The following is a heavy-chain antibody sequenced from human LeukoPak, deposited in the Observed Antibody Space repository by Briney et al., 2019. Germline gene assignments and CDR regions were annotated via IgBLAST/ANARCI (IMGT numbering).Heavy chain of an antibody. D-gene: IGHD1-26*01. CDR2: ISYTGTYI. CDR1: AFSLNAYN. CDR3: VRDRGTYRTIDY. Sequence: SGGSLRLSCAASAFSLNAYNMNWVRQAPGKGLEWVSSISYTGTYIYYADSVKGRFTISRDNAQNSLYLQMNSLRAEDTGIYYCVRDRGTYRTIDYWGQGTLVTVSS. V-gene: IGHV3-21*04. J-gene: IGHJ4*02.